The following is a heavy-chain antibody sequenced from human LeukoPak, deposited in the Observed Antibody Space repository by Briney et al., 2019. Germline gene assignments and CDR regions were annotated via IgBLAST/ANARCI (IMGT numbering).Heavy chain of an antibody. CDR3: ARYRTTGYYYYYMDV. D-gene: IGHD2-8*01. Sequence: SETLSLTCTVSGGSISSSSYYWGWIRQPPGKGLEWIGNIHYSGSTYYNPSLKSRVTIYVDTSKNQFSLKLSSVTAADTAVYYCARYRTTGYYYYYMDVWGKGTTVTVSS. V-gene: IGHV4-39*01. CDR1: GGSISSSSYY. J-gene: IGHJ6*03. CDR2: IHYSGST.